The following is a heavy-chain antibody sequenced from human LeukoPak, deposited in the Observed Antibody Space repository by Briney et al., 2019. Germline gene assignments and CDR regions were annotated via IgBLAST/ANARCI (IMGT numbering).Heavy chain of an antibody. CDR2: VSTGSNYI. J-gene: IGHJ3*02. Sequence: ASVKVSCKASGGTFSSYSLNWVRQAPGKGLEWVSSVSTGSNYIYYADSVKGRFTIPRDNDKNSLYLQMNSLRVEDTAVYYCATKDYYDSSGYQPPHAFDIWGQGTMVTVSS. CDR1: GGTFSSYS. CDR3: ATKDYYDSSGYQPPHAFDI. D-gene: IGHD3-22*01. V-gene: IGHV3-21*04.